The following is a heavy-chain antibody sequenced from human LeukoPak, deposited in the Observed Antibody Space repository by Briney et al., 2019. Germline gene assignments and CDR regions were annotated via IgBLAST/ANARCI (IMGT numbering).Heavy chain of an antibody. CDR3: ARDGYYYDSSGYFDY. Sequence: PGGSLRLSCEASGFTFSTYGMHWVRQAPGKGLEWVAVIWYDGSNKYYADSVKGRFTISRDNSKNTLYLQMNSLRAEDTAVYYCARDGYYYDSSGYFDYWGQGTLVTVSS. V-gene: IGHV3-33*08. CDR1: GFTFSTYG. CDR2: IWYDGSNK. J-gene: IGHJ4*02. D-gene: IGHD3-22*01.